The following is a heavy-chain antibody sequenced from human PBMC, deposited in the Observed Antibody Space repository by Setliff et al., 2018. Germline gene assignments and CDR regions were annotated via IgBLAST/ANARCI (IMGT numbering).Heavy chain of an antibody. V-gene: IGHV1-18*04. J-gene: IGHJ4*02. Sequence: ASVKVSCKASGYTFTNSIMNWVRQAPGQGLEWMGWISAYNGNTYHAQKFQDRLSMTTDTSTSTAYMELRSLRADDTAVYYCERLVRYCSTTSCQRTSGDDFWGLGTLVTVSS. CDR1: GYTFTNSI. CDR2: ISAYNGNT. CDR3: ERLVRYCSTTSCQRTSGDDF. D-gene: IGHD2-2*01.